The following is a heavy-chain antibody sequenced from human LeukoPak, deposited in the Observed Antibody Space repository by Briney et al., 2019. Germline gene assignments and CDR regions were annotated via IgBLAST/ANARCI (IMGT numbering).Heavy chain of an antibody. Sequence: ASVKVSCKASVYTFTNSYIHWVRQAPGQGFQWMGLINPGGGNTNYAQNFQGRLTMTRDTSTTTVYMELSGLRSEDTAVYFCARNLRMIDAFDIWGQGTMVTVSS. CDR2: INPGGGNT. D-gene: IGHD3-22*01. V-gene: IGHV1-46*01. J-gene: IGHJ3*02. CDR1: VYTFTNSY. CDR3: ARNLRMIDAFDI.